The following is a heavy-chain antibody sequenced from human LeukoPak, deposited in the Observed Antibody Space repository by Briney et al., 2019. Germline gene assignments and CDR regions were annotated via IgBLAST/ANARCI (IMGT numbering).Heavy chain of an antibody. CDR3: ARKGIMITFGGVIGFDY. CDR1: GFTFSSYG. J-gene: IGHJ4*02. CDR2: IWYDGSNK. V-gene: IGHV3-33*01. D-gene: IGHD3-16*02. Sequence: PGRSLRLSCAASGFTFSSYGMHWVRQAPGKGLEWVAVIWYDGSNKYYADSVKGRFTISRDNSKNTLYLQMNSLRAEDTAVYYCARKGIMITFGGVIGFDYWGQGTLVTVSS.